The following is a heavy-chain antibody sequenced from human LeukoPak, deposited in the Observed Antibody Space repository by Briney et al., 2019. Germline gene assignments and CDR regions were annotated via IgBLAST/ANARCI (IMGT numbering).Heavy chain of an antibody. CDR3: ARNAHMDAFGI. CDR2: IYYSGST. CDR1: GGSISSGDYY. Sequence: SETLSLTCTVSGGSISSGDYYWSWIRQPPGKGLEWIGYIYYSGSTYYNPSLKSRVTISVDTSKNQFSLKLSSVTAADTAVYYCARNAHMDAFGIWGQGTMVTVSS. D-gene: IGHD1-1*01. V-gene: IGHV4-30-4*08. J-gene: IGHJ3*02.